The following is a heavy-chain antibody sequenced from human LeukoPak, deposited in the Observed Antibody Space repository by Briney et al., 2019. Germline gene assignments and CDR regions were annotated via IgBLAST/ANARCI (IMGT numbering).Heavy chain of an antibody. CDR3: ARVGGSGWFEYYFDY. D-gene: IGHD6-19*01. CDR1: GFTFSSYA. CDR2: ISYDGSNK. Sequence: PGGSLRLPCAASGFTFSSYAMHWVRQAPGKGLEWVAVISYDGSNKYYADSVKGRFTISRDNSKNTLYLQMNSLRAEDTAVYYCARVGGSGWFEYYFDYWGQGTLVTVSS. J-gene: IGHJ4*02. V-gene: IGHV3-30*04.